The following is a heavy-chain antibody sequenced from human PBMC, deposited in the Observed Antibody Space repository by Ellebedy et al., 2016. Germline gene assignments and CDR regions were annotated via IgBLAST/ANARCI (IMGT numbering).Heavy chain of an antibody. CDR1: GYTFTSYG. CDR3: ARAPLRLPLYGMDV. D-gene: IGHD5-12*01. Sequence: ASVKVSCKASGYTFTSYGISWVRQAPGQGLEWMGWIIPILGIANYAQKFQGRVTITADKSTSTAYMELSSLRSEDTAVYYCARAPLRLPLYGMDVWGQGTTVTVSS. J-gene: IGHJ6*02. V-gene: IGHV1-69*10. CDR2: IIPILGIA.